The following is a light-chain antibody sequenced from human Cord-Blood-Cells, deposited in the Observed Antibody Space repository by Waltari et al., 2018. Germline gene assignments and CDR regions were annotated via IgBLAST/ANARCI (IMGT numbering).Light chain of an antibody. CDR2: AAS. J-gene: IGKJ4*02. CDR3: QQSYSTPLT. Sequence: DIQMTQSPSSLSASVGDRATITCRASQSISSYLNWYQQKPGKAPKLLIYAASSLQSGVPSRFSGSGSGKDFTLTISSLQPEDVATYYCQQSYSTPLTFGGGTKVEIK. CDR1: QSISSY. V-gene: IGKV1-39*01.